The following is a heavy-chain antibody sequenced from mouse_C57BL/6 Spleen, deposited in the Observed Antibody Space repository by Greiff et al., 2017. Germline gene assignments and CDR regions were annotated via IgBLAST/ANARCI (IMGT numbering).Heavy chain of an antibody. CDR1: GYSITSGYY. J-gene: IGHJ1*03. CDR2: ISYDGSN. CDR3: ARDPYYYGSSHWYFDV. V-gene: IGHV3-6*01. Sequence: ESGPGLVKPSQSLSLTCSVTGYSITSGYYWNWIRQFPGNKLEWMGYISYDGSNNFNPSLKNRISITRDTSKNQFFLKLNSVTTEDTATYYCARDPYYYGSSHWYFDVWGTGTTVTVSS. D-gene: IGHD1-1*01.